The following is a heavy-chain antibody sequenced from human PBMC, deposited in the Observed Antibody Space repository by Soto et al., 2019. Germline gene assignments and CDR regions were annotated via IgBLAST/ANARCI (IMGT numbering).Heavy chain of an antibody. Sequence: ASVKVSCKASGYTFTSYAMHWVRQAPGQRLEWMGWINAGNGNTKYSQKFQGRVTITRDTSASTAYMELSSLRSEDTAVYYCARDVLLWFGDSGWFDPWGQGTLVTVSS. CDR3: ARDVLLWFGDSGWFDP. CDR2: INAGNGNT. CDR1: GYTFTSYA. D-gene: IGHD3-10*01. J-gene: IGHJ5*02. V-gene: IGHV1-3*01.